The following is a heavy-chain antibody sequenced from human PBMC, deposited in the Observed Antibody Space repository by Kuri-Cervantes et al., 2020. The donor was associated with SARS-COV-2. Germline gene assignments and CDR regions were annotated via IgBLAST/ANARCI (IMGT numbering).Heavy chain of an antibody. CDR1: GGSISSYY. CDR2: IYTSGST. Sequence: GSLRLSCTVPGGSISSYYWSWIRQPAGKGLEWIGRIYTSGSTNYNPSLKSRVTMSVDTSKNQFSLKLSSVTAADTAVYYCARVKTIFGVAPFGYWGQGTLVTVSS. J-gene: IGHJ4*02. V-gene: IGHV4-4*07. D-gene: IGHD3-3*01. CDR3: ARVKTIFGVAPFGY.